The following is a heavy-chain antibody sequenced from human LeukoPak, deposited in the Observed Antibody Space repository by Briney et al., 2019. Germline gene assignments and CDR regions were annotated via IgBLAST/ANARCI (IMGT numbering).Heavy chain of an antibody. CDR2: INHSGST. CDR1: GGSFSGYY. Sequence: SETLSLTCAVYGGSFSGYYWSWIRQPPGKGLEWIGEINHSGSTNYNPSLKSRVTISVDTSKNQFSLKLSSVTAADTAVYYCANLVVPPMPGDVDYWGQGTLVTVSS. J-gene: IGHJ4*02. D-gene: IGHD2-2*01. CDR3: ANLVVPPMPGDVDY. V-gene: IGHV4-34*01.